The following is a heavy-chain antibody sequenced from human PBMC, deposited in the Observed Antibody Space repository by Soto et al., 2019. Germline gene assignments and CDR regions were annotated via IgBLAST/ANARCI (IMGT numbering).Heavy chain of an antibody. Sequence: QPGGSLRLSCAASVFTFSSYGMHWVRQAPGKGLEWVAVISYDGSNKYYADSVKGRFTISRDNSKNTLYLQMNSLRAEDTAVYYCAKGLYGDSLLYYYGMDVWGQGTTVTVSS. CDR3: AKGLYGDSLLYYYGMDV. V-gene: IGHV3-30*18. J-gene: IGHJ6*02. CDR2: ISYDGSNK. D-gene: IGHD4-17*01. CDR1: VFTFSSYG.